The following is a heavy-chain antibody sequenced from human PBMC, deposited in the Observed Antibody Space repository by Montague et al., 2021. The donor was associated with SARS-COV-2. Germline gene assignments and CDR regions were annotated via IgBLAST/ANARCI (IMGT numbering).Heavy chain of an antibody. J-gene: IGHJ5*02. CDR1: GDSIISNNW. V-gene: IGHV4-4*02. D-gene: IGHD3-10*01. CDR3: ARLISMSRGPIRHYMWFDP. Sequence: SETLSLTYAVSGDSIISNNWWSWVRQTPHKGLEWIGEIYHLGGTNYNPSLESRITMSIDKSNNQFSLTLTSVTAADTAVYHCARLISMSRGPIRHYMWFDPWGPGTLVTVSS. CDR2: IYHLGGT.